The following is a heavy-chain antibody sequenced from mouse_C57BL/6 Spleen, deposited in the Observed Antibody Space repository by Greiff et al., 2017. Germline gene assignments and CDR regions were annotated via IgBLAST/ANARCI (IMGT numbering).Heavy chain of an antibody. D-gene: IGHD1-1*01. Sequence: QVQLQQPGAELVKPGASVKLSCKASGYTFTSYWMHWVKQRPGRGLEWIGRIDPNSGGTKYNEKFKSKATLTVDKPSSTAYMQLSSLTSEDSAVXYCARFGITTVVGKVYAMDYWGQGTSVTVSS. J-gene: IGHJ4*01. V-gene: IGHV1-72*01. CDR1: GYTFTSYW. CDR3: ARFGITTVVGKVYAMDY. CDR2: IDPNSGGT.